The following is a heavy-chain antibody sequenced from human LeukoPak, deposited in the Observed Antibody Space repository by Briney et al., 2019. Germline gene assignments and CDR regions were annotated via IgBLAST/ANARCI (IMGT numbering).Heavy chain of an antibody. J-gene: IGHJ4*02. CDR1: GFTFSTYE. CDR2: IRKSGGTI. CDR3: AREPFDY. V-gene: IGHV3-48*03. Sequence: GGSLRLSCAAPGFTFSTYEMNWVRQAPGKGLEWVSYIRKSGGTIYYADSVKGRFTISRDNAKNSLYLQMNRLRAEDTAVYYCAREPFDYWGQGTLVTVSS.